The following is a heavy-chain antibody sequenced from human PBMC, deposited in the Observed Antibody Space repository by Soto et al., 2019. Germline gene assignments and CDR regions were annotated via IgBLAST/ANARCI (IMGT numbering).Heavy chain of an antibody. Sequence: QMQLVQSGPEVKKPGTSVKVSCKASGFTFTSSAVQWVRQARGQRLEWIGWIVVGSGNTNYAQKIQERVTITRDMSTSTAYMELSSLRSEDTAVYYCAAEPNYDSSGYYLRGWGQGTLVTVSS. D-gene: IGHD3-22*01. CDR3: AAEPNYDSSGYYLRG. CDR1: GFTFTSSA. CDR2: IVVGSGNT. J-gene: IGHJ4*02. V-gene: IGHV1-58*01.